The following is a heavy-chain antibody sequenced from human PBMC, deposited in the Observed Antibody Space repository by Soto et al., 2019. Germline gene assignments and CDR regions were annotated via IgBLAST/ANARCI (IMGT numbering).Heavy chain of an antibody. CDR2: ISAYNGNT. CDR1: GYTFTSYG. Sequence: GASVKVSCKASGYTFTSYGISWVRQAPGQGLEWMGWISAYNGNTNYAQKLQGRVTMTTDTSTSTAYMELRSLRSDDTAVYYCARDPAIYSGSYYYFDYWGQGTQVTVSS. D-gene: IGHD1-26*01. CDR3: ARDPAIYSGSYYYFDY. J-gene: IGHJ4*02. V-gene: IGHV1-18*04.